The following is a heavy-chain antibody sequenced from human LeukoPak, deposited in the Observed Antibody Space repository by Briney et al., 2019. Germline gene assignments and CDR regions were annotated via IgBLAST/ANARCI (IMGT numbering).Heavy chain of an antibody. V-gene: IGHV1-69*02. J-gene: IGHJ5*02. CDR2: IIPILGIA. Sequence: EASVKVSCKASGGTFSSYTISWVRQAPGQGLEWMGRIIPILGIANYAQKFQGRVTITTDESTNTAYMELSSLRSEDTAVYYCARGVLRFLEWSSPSRTSWFDPWGQGTLVTVSS. CDR1: GGTFSSYT. CDR3: ARGVLRFLEWSSPSRTSWFDP. D-gene: IGHD3-3*01.